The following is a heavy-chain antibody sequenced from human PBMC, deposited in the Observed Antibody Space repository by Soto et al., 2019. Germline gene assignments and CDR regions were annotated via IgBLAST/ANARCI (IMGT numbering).Heavy chain of an antibody. D-gene: IGHD5-18*01. CDR1: GGSVSSGSYY. J-gene: IGHJ4*02. Sequence: SETLSLTCTVSGGSVSSGSYYWSWIRQPPGKGLEWIGYIFYSGSTNYKPSLKSRVTISIDTSKNQFSLKLSSVTAADTAVYYCASLEVGNCYGPLDYWGQGARGTVSS. CDR2: IFYSGST. V-gene: IGHV4-61*01. CDR3: ASLEVGNCYGPLDY.